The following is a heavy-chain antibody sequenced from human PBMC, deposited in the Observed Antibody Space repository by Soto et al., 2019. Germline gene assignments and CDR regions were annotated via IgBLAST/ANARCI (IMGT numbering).Heavy chain of an antibody. J-gene: IGHJ6*02. CDR3: ARQRGYYGSGSYGMDV. CDR1: GGTFSSYA. V-gene: IGHV1-69*01. Sequence: QVQLVQSGAEVKKPGSSVKVSCKASGGTFSSYAISWVRQAPGQGLEWMGGIIPIFGTANYAQKFQGRVTSTADEYTSTAYMELSSLRYEDTAVYYCARQRGYYGSGSYGMDVWGQGTTVTVSS. CDR2: IIPIFGTA. D-gene: IGHD3-10*01.